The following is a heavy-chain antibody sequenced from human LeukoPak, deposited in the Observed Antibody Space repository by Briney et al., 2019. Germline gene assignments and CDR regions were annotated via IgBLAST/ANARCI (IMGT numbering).Heavy chain of an antibody. Sequence: PSETLSLTCAVYGGSFSGYYWSWIRQPPGKGLEWIGEINHSGSTNYNPSLKSRVTISVDTSKNQFSLKLSSVTAADTAVYYCARYDSSGYYYGIQNWFDPWGQGTLVTVSS. CDR2: INHSGST. D-gene: IGHD3-22*01. V-gene: IGHV4-34*01. CDR1: GGSFSGYY. J-gene: IGHJ5*02. CDR3: ARYDSSGYYYGIQNWFDP.